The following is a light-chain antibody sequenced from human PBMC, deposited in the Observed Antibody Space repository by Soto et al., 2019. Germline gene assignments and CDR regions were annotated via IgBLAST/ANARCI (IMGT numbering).Light chain of an antibody. CDR2: GAS. CDR1: QSVSTN. Sequence: EIVMTQSPATLSVSPGERATLSCRASQSVSTNLAWYQQKPGHAPRLLMYGASTRATGIPARFSGSGSGTEFALTISSLQSEDFAVYYCQQYHNWPPYTFGQGTKLEIK. V-gene: IGKV3-15*01. J-gene: IGKJ2*01. CDR3: QQYHNWPPYT.